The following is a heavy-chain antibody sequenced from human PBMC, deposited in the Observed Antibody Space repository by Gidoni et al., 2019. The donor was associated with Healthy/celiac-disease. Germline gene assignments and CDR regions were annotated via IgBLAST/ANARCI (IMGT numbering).Heavy chain of an antibody. CDR2: IIPIFGTA. J-gene: IGHJ6*02. CDR3: ARDLWELADYYYYGMDV. V-gene: IGHV1-69*01. Sequence: QVQLVQSGAEVKKPGSSVKVSCKASGGTFSGYAISWVRQAPGQGLEWMGGIIPIFGTANYAQKFQGRVTITADESTSTAYMELSSLRSEDTAVYYCARDLWELADYYYYGMDVWGQGTTVTVSS. D-gene: IGHD1-26*01. CDR1: GGTFSGYA.